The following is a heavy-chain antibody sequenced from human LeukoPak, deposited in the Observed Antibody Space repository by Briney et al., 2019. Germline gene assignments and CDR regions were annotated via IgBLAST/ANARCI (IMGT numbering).Heavy chain of an antibody. CDR3: AKTRGYSGYDY. V-gene: IGHV3-48*03. CDR1: GFTFSSYE. D-gene: IGHD5-12*01. Sequence: GGSLRLSCAASGFTFSSYEMNWVRQAPGKGLGLVSCISSSGSTIYYADSVKGRFTISRDNAKNSLYLQMNSLRAEDTAVYYCAKTRGYSGYDYWGQGTLVTVSS. J-gene: IGHJ4*02. CDR2: ISSSGSTI.